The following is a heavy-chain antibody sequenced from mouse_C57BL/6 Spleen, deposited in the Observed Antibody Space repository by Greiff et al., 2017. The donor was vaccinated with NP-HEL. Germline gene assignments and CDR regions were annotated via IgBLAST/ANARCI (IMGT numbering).Heavy chain of an antibody. J-gene: IGHJ1*03. D-gene: IGHD1-1*01. CDR3: ARQVVDTARYFDV. V-gene: IGHV1-80*01. Sequence: QVQLQQSGAELVKPGASVKISCKASGYAFSSYWMNWVKQRPGKGLEWIGQIYPGDGDTNYNGKFKGKATLTADKSSSTAYMQLSSLTSEDSAVYFCARQVVDTARYFDVWGTGTTVTVSS. CDR2: IYPGDGDT. CDR1: GYAFSSYW.